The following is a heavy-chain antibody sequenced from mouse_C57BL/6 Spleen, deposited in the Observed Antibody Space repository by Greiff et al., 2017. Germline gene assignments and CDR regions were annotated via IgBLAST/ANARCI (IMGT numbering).Heavy chain of an antibody. CDR3: ARKGQLRLHAMDY. D-gene: IGHD3-2*02. V-gene: IGHV1-53*01. CDR2: INPSNGGT. J-gene: IGHJ4*01. Sequence: QVQLQQPGTELVKPGASVKLSCKASGYTFTSYWMHWVKQRPGQGLEWIGNINPSNGGTNYNEKFKSKAKLTVDKSSSTAYMQLSSLTSEDSAVYYCARKGQLRLHAMDYWGQGTSVTVSS. CDR1: GYTFTSYW.